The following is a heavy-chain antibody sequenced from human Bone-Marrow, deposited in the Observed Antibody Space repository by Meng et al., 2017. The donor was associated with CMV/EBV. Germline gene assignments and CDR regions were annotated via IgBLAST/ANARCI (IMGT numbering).Heavy chain of an antibody. D-gene: IGHD6-25*01. Sequence: ASVKVSCKASGYTFTSYDINWVRQATGQGLEWMGIINPSSGSTIHAQRFQGRVTMTRDTSTSTVYMELNSLRSEDTAVYYCATDHIETQRDYYLDNWGQGTLVTVSS. J-gene: IGHJ4*02. CDR1: GYTFTSYD. CDR3: ATDHIETQRDYYLDN. V-gene: IGHV1-46*01. CDR2: INPSSGST.